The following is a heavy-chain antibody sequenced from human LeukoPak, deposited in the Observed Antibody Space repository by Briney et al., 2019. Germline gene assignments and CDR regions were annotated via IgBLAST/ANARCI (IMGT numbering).Heavy chain of an antibody. CDR2: ISYDGRNK. Sequence: GGSLRLSCAASGFTFRTYGMHWVPQAPGKGLEWVGDISYDGRNKYYADSVTGRFTISRDNAKNTLHLQMNSLRAEDTAVYYCAKARSTYYYDSSGYYPDAFDIWGQGTMVTVSS. CDR1: GFTFRTYG. D-gene: IGHD3-22*01. CDR3: AKARSTYYYDSSGYYPDAFDI. V-gene: IGHV3-30*18. J-gene: IGHJ3*02.